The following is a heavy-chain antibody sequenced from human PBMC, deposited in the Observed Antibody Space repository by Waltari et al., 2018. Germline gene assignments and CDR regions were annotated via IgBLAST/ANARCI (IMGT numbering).Heavy chain of an antibody. CDR1: VDAIMRSKYH. D-gene: IGHD3-3*01. CDR3: ARASTAIFGVVITGYNI. Sequence: QLQESGAGLVKPSETVSLTCSVPVDAIMRSKYHWGWIRQSPGKGLVGIGSIYKSGTTYCHQSIKGRVFISVDASRNEFSLRLTTVTAADTAVYYCARASTAIFGVVITGYNIWGQGTMVTVSS. CDR2: IYKSGTT. J-gene: IGHJ3*02. V-gene: IGHV4-39*07.